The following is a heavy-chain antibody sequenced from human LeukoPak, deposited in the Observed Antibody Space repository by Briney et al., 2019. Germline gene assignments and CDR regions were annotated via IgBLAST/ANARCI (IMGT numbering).Heavy chain of an antibody. V-gene: IGHV4-39*01. J-gene: IGHJ6*02. D-gene: IGHD2-15*01. Sequence: SETLSLTCTVSGGSINSSSYYWGWIRQPPGKGLEWIGSIYYSGSTYYNPSLKSRVTISVDTSKNQFSLKLSSVTAADTAVYYCGATPSLDYYYYGMDVWGQGTTVTVSS. CDR1: GGSINSSSYY. CDR3: GATPSLDYYYYGMDV. CDR2: IYYSGST.